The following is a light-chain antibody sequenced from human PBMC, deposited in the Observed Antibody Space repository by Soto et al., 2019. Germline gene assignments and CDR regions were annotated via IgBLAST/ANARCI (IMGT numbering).Light chain of an antibody. V-gene: IGLV2-14*01. CDR2: DVG. CDR1: SSDIGGYNF. J-gene: IGLJ1*01. CDR3: NSYRTVSTYV. Sequence: QSALTQPASVSGSRGQSITIACTGTSSDIGGYNFVSRYQQHPGKAPKLLIYDVGNRPSGVSNRFSGSKSGNTASLTISGLQAEDEAHYYCNSYRTVSTYVFGTGTKLTVL.